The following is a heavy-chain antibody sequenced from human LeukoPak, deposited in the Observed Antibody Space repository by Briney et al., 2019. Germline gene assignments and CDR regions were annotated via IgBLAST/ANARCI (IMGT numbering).Heavy chain of an antibody. Sequence: ASVKVSCKASGYTFTNYAIHWVRQAPGQRLEWMGWINAGNGNTKYSQEFQGRVTMTPDTSTNTAYMELRSLRSDDTAVYYCARVGVLVVFNWFDPWGQGTLVTVSS. CDR1: GYTFTNYA. J-gene: IGHJ5*02. D-gene: IGHD2-15*01. CDR2: INAGNGNT. CDR3: ARVGVLVVFNWFDP. V-gene: IGHV1-3*01.